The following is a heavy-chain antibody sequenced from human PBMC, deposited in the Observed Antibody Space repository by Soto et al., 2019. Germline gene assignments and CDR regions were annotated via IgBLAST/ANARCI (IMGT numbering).Heavy chain of an antibody. CDR1: GGKCRSYG. CDR2: IWYDGSNK. D-gene: IGHD5-18*01. V-gene: IGHV3-33*01. J-gene: IGHJ4*02. Sequence: AGGPLRLSCAASGGKCRSYGIHWVRQAPGKGLEWVAVIWYDGSNKYYADSVKGRFTISRDNSKNTLYLQMNSLRAEATAVYYCGRARSIQLCFRRAAAGAFAYWGQGTLVTVS. CDR3: GRARSIQLCFRRAAAGAFAY.